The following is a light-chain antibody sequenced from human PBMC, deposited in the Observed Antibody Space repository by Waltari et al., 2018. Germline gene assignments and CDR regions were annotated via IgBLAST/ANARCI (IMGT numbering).Light chain of an antibody. Sequence: DIHMTQSPSSLSASVGDTVTITCRASQNIDRYLNWYHQRPGNAPKLLIYAASTLQSGVPSRFSGSGSGTDFTLTISGLQPEDFAVYFCLQRSNWPPTFGGGTTVEI. CDR1: QNIDRY. V-gene: IGKV1-39*01. CDR3: LQRSNWPPT. J-gene: IGKJ4*01. CDR2: AAS.